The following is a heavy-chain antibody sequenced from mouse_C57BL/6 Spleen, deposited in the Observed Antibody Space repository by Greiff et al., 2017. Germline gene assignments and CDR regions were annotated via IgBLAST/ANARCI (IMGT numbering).Heavy chain of an antibody. D-gene: IGHD4-1*01. CDR2: IDPSDSYT. Sequence: QVHVKQPEAELVKPGASVKLSCKASGYTFTSYWMQWVKQRPGQGLEWIGEIDPSDSYTNYNQKFKGKATLTVDTSSSTAYMQLSSLTSEDSAVYYCARLGRFAYWGQGTLVTVSA. J-gene: IGHJ3*01. V-gene: IGHV1-50*01. CDR3: ARLGRFAY. CDR1: GYTFTSYW.